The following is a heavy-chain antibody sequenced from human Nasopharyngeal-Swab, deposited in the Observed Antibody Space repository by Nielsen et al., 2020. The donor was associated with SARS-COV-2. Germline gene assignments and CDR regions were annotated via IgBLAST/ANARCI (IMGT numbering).Heavy chain of an antibody. V-gene: IGHV3-9*01. CDR3: ASFGFVD. Sequence: SLKISCAASGFTFDDYAMHWVRQAPGKGLEWVSGISWNSGSIGYADSVKGRFTISRDNAKNTLYLQMNSLRAEDTAVYYCASFGFVDWGQGTLVTVSS. CDR1: GFTFDDYA. CDR2: ISWNSGSI. J-gene: IGHJ4*02. D-gene: IGHD3-10*01.